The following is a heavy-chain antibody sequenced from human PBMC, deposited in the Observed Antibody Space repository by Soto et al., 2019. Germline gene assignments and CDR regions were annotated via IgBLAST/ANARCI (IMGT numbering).Heavy chain of an antibody. Sequence: PSETLSLTCAVSGGSFTSNNWWTWVRQPPGQGLEWIGEIYRTGSTNYSPSLKSRVTISLDKSENQFSLKVTSLTAADTAVYYCASRDPGTSVDYWGRGTLVTVSS. J-gene: IGHJ4*02. V-gene: IGHV4-4*02. CDR1: GGSFTSNNW. D-gene: IGHD1-7*01. CDR2: IYRTGST. CDR3: ASRDPGTSVDY.